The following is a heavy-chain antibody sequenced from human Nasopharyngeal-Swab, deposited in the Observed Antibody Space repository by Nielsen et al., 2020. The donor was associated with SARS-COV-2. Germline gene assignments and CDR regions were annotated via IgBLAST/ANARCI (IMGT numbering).Heavy chain of an antibody. V-gene: IGHV4-59*01. CDR1: GGSISSYY. Sequence: GSLRLSCTVPGGSISSYYWSWIRQPPGKGLEWIGYIYYSGSTNYNPSLKSRVTISVDTSKNQFSLKLSSVTAADTAVYYCARAGGWLQWIDYWGQGTLVTVSS. D-gene: IGHD5-24*01. CDR2: IYYSGST. CDR3: ARAGGWLQWIDY. J-gene: IGHJ4*02.